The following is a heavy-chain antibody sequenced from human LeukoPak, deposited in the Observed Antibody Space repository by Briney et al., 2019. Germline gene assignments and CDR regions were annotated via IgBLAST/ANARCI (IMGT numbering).Heavy chain of an antibody. CDR1: GGSFSGYY. V-gene: IGHV4-34*01. Sequence: SETLSLTCAVYGGSFSGYYWSWIRQPPGKGLEWIVEINHSGSTNYNPSLKSRVTISVDTSKNKFSLKLRSVTAADTAVYYSARTAGDSSGWYERWGQGTLVTVS. D-gene: IGHD6-19*01. CDR2: INHSGST. CDR3: ARTAGDSSGWYER. J-gene: IGHJ5*02.